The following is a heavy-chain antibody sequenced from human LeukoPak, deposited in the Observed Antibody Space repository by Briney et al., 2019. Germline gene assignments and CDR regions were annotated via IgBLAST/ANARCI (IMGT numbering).Heavy chain of an antibody. Sequence: PSETLSLTCAVYGGSFSGYYWSWIRQPPGKGLEWIGEINHSGSTNYNPSLKSRVTISVDTSKNQFSLKLSSVTAADTAVYYCARHVRYYYGSPAWYFDLWGRGTLVTVSS. CDR2: INHSGST. CDR1: GGSFSGYY. J-gene: IGHJ2*01. V-gene: IGHV4-34*01. CDR3: ARHVRYYYGSPAWYFDL. D-gene: IGHD3-10*01.